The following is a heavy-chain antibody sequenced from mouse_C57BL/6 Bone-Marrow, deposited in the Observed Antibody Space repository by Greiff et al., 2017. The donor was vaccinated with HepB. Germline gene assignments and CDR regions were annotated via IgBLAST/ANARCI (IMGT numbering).Heavy chain of an antibody. D-gene: IGHD1-1*01. V-gene: IGHV3-8*01. Sequence: EESGPGLAKPSQTLSLTCSVTGYSITSDYWNWIRKFPGNKLEYMGYISYSGSTYYNPSLKSRISITRDTSKNQYYLQLNSVTTEDTATYYCARYGDYGSSYVGYFDVWGTGTTVTVSS. CDR1: GYSITSDY. J-gene: IGHJ1*03. CDR2: ISYSGST. CDR3: ARYGDYGSSYVGYFDV.